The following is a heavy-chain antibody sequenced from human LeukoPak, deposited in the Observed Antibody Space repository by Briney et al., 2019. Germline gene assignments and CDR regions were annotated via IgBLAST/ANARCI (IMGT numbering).Heavy chain of an antibody. V-gene: IGHV3-7*01. Sequence: GGSLRLSCAASGFTFSSYWMTWVRQAPGKGLEWVANIKKDGSEKYYVDSVKGRFTISRDNAKNSLSLQMNSLRAEDAAVYYCARDGGIFGVGNFDCWGQGTLVTVSS. D-gene: IGHD3-3*01. J-gene: IGHJ4*02. CDR1: GFTFSSYW. CDR3: ARDGGIFGVGNFDC. CDR2: IKKDGSEK.